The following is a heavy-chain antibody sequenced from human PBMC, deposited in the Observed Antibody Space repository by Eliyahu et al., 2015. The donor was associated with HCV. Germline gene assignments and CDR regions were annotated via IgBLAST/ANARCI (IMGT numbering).Heavy chain of an antibody. CDR1: GXXFSSYS. J-gene: IGHJ4*02. CDR2: ISSSSSTI. D-gene: IGHD6-19*01. V-gene: IGHV3-48*02. CDR3: ARVSLPSSSGWGDY. Sequence: EVQLVESGGGLVQPGGSLXLSXXASGXXFSSYSMNWVRQAPGKGLEWVSYISSSSSTIYYADSVKGRFTISRDNAKNSLYLQMNSLRDEDTAVYYCARVSLPSSSGWGDYWGQGTLVTVSS.